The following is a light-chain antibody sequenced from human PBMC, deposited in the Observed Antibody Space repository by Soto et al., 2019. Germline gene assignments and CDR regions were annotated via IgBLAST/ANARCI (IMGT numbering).Light chain of an antibody. CDR1: SSDVGGYNY. CDR2: EVS. J-gene: IGLJ2*01. CDR3: SSYAGINTVV. V-gene: IGLV2-8*01. Sequence: QSALTQPPSASGSPGQSVTISCTGTSSDVGGYNYVSWYQQHPGKAPKVMIYEVSKRPSGVPDRFSGSKSGNTASLTVSGLQAEDEADYYCSSYAGINTVVFGGGTKLTVL.